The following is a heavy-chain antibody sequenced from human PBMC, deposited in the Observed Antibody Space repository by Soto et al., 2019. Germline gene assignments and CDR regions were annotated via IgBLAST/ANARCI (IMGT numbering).Heavy chain of an antibody. Sequence: QVQLVQSGAEVKKPGASVKVSCKASGYTFTSYDINGVRQATGQGLEWMGWMNPNSGNTGYAQMFQGRHNMTMNTFISTSYMELSRLRSEDTAVYYCAADQQEITHYSYGMDVWGQGTTVTVSS. CDR2: MNPNSGNT. V-gene: IGHV1-8*01. CDR3: AADQQEITHYSYGMDV. CDR1: GYTFTSYD. J-gene: IGHJ6*02.